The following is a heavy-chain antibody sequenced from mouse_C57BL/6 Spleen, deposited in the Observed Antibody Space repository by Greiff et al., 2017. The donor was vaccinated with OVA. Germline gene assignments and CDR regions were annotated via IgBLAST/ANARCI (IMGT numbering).Heavy chain of an antibody. Sequence: VQLKESGAELVRPGASVKLSCTASGFNIKDDYMHWVKQRPEQGLEWIGWIDPENGDTEYASKFQGKATITADTSSNTAYLQRSSLTSEDTAVYYCTTDGYYDAMDYWGQGTSVTVSS. D-gene: IGHD2-3*01. J-gene: IGHJ4*01. CDR1: GFNIKDDY. CDR2: IDPENGDT. V-gene: IGHV14-4*01. CDR3: TTDGYYDAMDY.